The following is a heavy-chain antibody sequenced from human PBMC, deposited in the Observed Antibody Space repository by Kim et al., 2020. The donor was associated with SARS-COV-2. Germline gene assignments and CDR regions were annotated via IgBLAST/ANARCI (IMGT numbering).Heavy chain of an antibody. V-gene: IGHV3-9*01. D-gene: IGHD4-4*01. J-gene: IGHJ4*02. CDR3: AKEFIVRSNPRGGFDY. Sequence: DSGKGRFTISRDNAKDSLYLEMNRLRAEDTDLYYCAKEFIVRSNPRGGFDYWGQGTLVTVSS.